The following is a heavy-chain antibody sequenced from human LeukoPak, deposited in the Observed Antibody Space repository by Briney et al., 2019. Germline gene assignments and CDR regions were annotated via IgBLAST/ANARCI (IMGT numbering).Heavy chain of an antibody. CDR3: ARVEGYSVFDY. V-gene: IGHV4-59*01. CDR2: IYYSGST. J-gene: IGHJ4*02. D-gene: IGHD5-24*01. CDR1: GGSISSYY. Sequence: ETLSLTCPVSGGSISSYYWSWIRQPPGKGLEWIGYIYYSGSTNYNPSLKSRVTISVDTSKNQFALKLSSVTAADTAVNYCARVEGYSVFDYWGQGTLVTVSS.